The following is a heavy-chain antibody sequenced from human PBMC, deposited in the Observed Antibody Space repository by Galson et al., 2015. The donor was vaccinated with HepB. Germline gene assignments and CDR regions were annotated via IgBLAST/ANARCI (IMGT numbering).Heavy chain of an antibody. J-gene: IGHJ4*02. V-gene: IGHV3-30*04. D-gene: IGHD3-16*02. Sequence: SLRLSCAASGFTFSSYAMHWVRQAPGKGLEWVAVISYDGSNKYYADSVKGRFTISRDNSKNTLYLQMNSLRAEDTAVYYCARDHRLQVARLGELSLRPLSYWGQGTLVTVSS. CDR3: ARDHRLQVARLGELSLRPLSY. CDR1: GFTFSSYA. CDR2: ISYDGSNK.